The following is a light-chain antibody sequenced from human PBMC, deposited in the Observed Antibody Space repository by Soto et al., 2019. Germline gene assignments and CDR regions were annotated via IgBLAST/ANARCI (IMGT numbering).Light chain of an antibody. CDR1: QSISSSH. CDR3: QQYGSSPRT. V-gene: IGKV3-20*01. J-gene: IGKJ1*01. CDR2: GAS. Sequence: EIVLTQSPGTLSLSPGERATLSCRASQSISSSHLAWYQQKPGQAPRLLIYGASTRATGIPDRFSGSGSGTDFTLTISRLESEDFAVYYCQQYGSSPRTFGQGTKVDIK.